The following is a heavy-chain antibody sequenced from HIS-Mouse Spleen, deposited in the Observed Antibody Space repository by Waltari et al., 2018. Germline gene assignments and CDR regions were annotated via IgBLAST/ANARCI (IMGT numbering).Heavy chain of an antibody. CDR1: GGTFSSYA. J-gene: IGHJ6*02. CDR2: IIPIFGTA. D-gene: IGHD2-8*01. Sequence: QVQLVQSGAEVKKPGSSVKVSCKASGGTFSSYAVRWVGQATGTGLRWMGGIIPIFGTANYAQKFQGRVTITADESTSTAYMELSSLRSEDTAVYYCARDVGYCTNGVCYNHYGMDVWGQGTTVTVSS. CDR3: ARDVGYCTNGVCYNHYGMDV. V-gene: IGHV1-69*01.